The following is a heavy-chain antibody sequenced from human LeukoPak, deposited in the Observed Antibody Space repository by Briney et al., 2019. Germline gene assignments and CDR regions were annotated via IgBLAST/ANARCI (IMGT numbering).Heavy chain of an antibody. D-gene: IGHD1-14*01. V-gene: IGHV3-23*01. J-gene: IGHJ4*02. CDR3: AKATGYLL. CDR2: ISNSDGST. Sequence: GGSLRLSCAASGFTFSSYAMSWVRQAPGKGLEWVSTISNSDGSTYYADSVKGRFTISRDNSENTLYLQMNSLRAEDTAVYYCAKATGYLLWGQGTLVTVSS. CDR1: GFTFSSYA.